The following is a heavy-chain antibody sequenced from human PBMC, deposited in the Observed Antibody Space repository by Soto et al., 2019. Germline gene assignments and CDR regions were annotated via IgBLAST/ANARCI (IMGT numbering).Heavy chain of an antibody. CDR3: AREFLTISNWFDP. CDR1: GFTFSGYA. D-gene: IGHD3-9*01. J-gene: IGHJ5*02. CDR2: IWYDGSNK. V-gene: IGHV3-33*01. Sequence: GGSLRLSCAASGFTFSGYAMHWVRQGPGKGLEWVAVIWYDGSNKYYADSVKGRFTISRDNSKNTLYLQMNSLRDEDTAVYYCAREFLTISNWFDPWGQGTLVTVPQ.